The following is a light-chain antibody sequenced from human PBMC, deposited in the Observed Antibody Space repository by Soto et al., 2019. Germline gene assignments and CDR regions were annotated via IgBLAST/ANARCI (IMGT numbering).Light chain of an antibody. CDR2: DAS. CDR3: QQRSNWPPLS. Sequence: EIVLTQSPATLSLSPGERATLSCRASQSVSRNLAWYQQRPGQAPRLLIYDASNRATGIPARFSGSGSGTDFTLTISSLEPEDCAVYYCQQRSNWPPLSFGGGTKVEIK. V-gene: IGKV3-11*01. CDR1: QSVSRN. J-gene: IGKJ4*01.